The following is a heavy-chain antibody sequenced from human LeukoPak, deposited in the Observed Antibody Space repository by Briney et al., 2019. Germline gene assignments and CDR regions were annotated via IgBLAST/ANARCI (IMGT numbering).Heavy chain of an antibody. D-gene: IGHD3-22*01. CDR1: GGSISSYY. CDR3: AGTYYYDSSGYYHYSL. V-gene: IGHV4-59*01. Sequence: SETLPLTCTVSGGSISSYYWSWIRQPPGKGLEWIGYIYYSGSTNYNPSLKSRVTISVDTSKNQFSLKLGSVTAADTAVYYCAGTYYYDSSGYYHYSLWGQGTLVTVSS. CDR2: IYYSGST. J-gene: IGHJ4*02.